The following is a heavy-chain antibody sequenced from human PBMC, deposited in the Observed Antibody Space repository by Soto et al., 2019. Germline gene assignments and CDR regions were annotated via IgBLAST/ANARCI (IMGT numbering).Heavy chain of an antibody. CDR1: GGSISSYY. Sequence: SETLSLTCTVSGGSISSYYWSWIRQPPGKGLEWIGYIYYSGSTNYNPSLKSRVTMSVDTSKNQFSLKLSSVTAADTAVYYCAREPDGSGSFYYYYYGMDVWGQGTTVTVSS. J-gene: IGHJ6*02. CDR2: IYYSGST. CDR3: AREPDGSGSFYYYYYGMDV. V-gene: IGHV4-59*12. D-gene: IGHD3-10*01.